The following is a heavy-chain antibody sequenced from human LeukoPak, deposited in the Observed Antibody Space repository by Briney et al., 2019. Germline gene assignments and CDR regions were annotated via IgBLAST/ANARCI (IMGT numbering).Heavy chain of an antibody. CDR1: GFTSSSYE. V-gene: IGHV3-48*03. CDR3: ARDKYYGSGTFDH. Sequence: QAGGSLRLSCAASGFTSSSYEMNWVRQAPGKGLEWVSYISGSGGTIHYADSVKGRFTISRDNAKNSLFLQMNSLRAEDMAIYYCARDKYYGSGTFDHWGQGTLVPVSS. D-gene: IGHD3-10*01. CDR2: ISGSGGTI. J-gene: IGHJ4*02.